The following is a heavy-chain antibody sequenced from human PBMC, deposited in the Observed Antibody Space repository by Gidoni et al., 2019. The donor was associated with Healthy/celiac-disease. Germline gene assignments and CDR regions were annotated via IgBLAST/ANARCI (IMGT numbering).Heavy chain of an antibody. CDR3: ATHYYDSSGYYYVGY. D-gene: IGHD3-22*01. Sequence: QLQLQESGPGLVKPSETLSLTCTVSGGSIISSSYYWGWIRQPPGKGLEWIGSIYYSGSTYYNPSLKSRVTISVDTSKNQFSLKLSSVTAADTAVYYCATHYYDSSGYYYVGYWGQGTLVTVSS. CDR1: GGSIISSSYY. CDR2: IYYSGST. V-gene: IGHV4-39*07. J-gene: IGHJ4*02.